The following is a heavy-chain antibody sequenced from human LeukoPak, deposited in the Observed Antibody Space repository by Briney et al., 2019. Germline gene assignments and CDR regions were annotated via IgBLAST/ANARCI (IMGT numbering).Heavy chain of an antibody. V-gene: IGHV4-38-2*01. CDR2: IYHTGTT. J-gene: IGHJ6*03. CDR1: GYSISSGYS. CDR3: ARREDYMDV. Sequence: PSETLSLTCDVSGYSISSGYSWGWIRPPPGGGLEWIGSIYHTGTTYYNPSLKSLLTISVDTTKNQFSLKMTSVTAADMAVYYCARREDYMDVWGKGTAVTVSS.